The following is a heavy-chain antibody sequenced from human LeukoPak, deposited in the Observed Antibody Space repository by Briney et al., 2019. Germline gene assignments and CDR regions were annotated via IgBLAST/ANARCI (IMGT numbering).Heavy chain of an antibody. D-gene: IGHD3-10*01. V-gene: IGHV3-23*01. CDR3: AKIWVFPWFGDAFDI. J-gene: IGHJ3*02. CDR2: ISGSGGST. Sequence: PGGSLRLSCAASGFTFSSYAMSWVRQAPGKGLEWVSAISGSGGSTYYADSVKGRFTISRDNSKNTLYLQMTSLRAEDTAVYCWAKIWVFPWFGDAFDIWGPGKKVTVSS. CDR1: GFTFSSYA.